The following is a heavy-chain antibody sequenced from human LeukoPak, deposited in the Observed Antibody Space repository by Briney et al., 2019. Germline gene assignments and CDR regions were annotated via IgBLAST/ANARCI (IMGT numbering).Heavy chain of an antibody. Sequence: ETLSLTCTVSGGSISSYYCSWVRQAPGKGLEWVSAISGSGGSTYYADSVKGRFTISRDNSKNTLYLQMNSLRAEDTAVYYCAKDLDFWSGYYDYWGQGTLVTVSS. D-gene: IGHD3-3*01. CDR1: GGSISSYY. CDR3: AKDLDFWSGYYDY. J-gene: IGHJ4*02. CDR2: ISGSGGST. V-gene: IGHV3-23*01.